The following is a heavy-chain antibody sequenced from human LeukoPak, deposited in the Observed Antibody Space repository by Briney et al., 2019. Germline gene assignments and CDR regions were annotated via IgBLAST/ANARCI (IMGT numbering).Heavy chain of an antibody. Sequence: PGGSLRLSCSASGFTFSSYGMHWVRQAPGKGLEWVAVRSYDGSNEYYADSVKGRFTISRDNSKNTLYLQINSLRAEDTAVYYCAKGTAAAPNYYYYYGMDVWGQGTTVTVSS. CDR1: GFTFSSYG. CDR2: RSYDGSNE. V-gene: IGHV3-30*18. J-gene: IGHJ6*02. CDR3: AKGTAAAPNYYYYYGMDV. D-gene: IGHD6-13*01.